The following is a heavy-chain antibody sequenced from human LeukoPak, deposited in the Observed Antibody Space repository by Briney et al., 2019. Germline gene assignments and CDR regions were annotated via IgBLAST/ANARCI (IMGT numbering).Heavy chain of an antibody. CDR2: IYYSGST. CDR3: ARADFWSGYLDY. J-gene: IGHJ4*02. V-gene: IGHV4-59*08. CDR1: GGSISSHY. Sequence: SETLSLTCTVSGGSISSHYWSWIRQPPGKGLDWIGYIYYSGSTNYNPPLKSRLTISVDTSKNQFSLKLRSVTAADTAVYYCARADFWSGYLDYWGQGTLVTVSS. D-gene: IGHD3-3*01.